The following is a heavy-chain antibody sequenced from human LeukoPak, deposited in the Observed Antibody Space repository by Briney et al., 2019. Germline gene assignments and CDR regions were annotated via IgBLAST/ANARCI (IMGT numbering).Heavy chain of an antibody. Sequence: GRSLRLSCAASGFTFSSYGMHWVRQAPGKGLEWVAVISYDGSNKYYADSVKGRFTISRDKSKNTLYLQMNSLRAEDTAVYYCAKGFLAAAGTFDYWGQGTLVTVSS. V-gene: IGHV3-30*18. D-gene: IGHD6-13*01. J-gene: IGHJ4*02. CDR2: ISYDGSNK. CDR1: GFTFSSYG. CDR3: AKGFLAAAGTFDY.